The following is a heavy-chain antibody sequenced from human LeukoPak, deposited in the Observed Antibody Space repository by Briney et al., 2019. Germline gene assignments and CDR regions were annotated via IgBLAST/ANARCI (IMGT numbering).Heavy chain of an antibody. Sequence: PSETLSLTCTVSGGSISSSSYYWGWIRQPPGKGLEWIGSIYYSGSTYYNPSLKSRVTISVDTSKNQFSLKLSSVTAADTAVYYCARRSSRFGELYSDYWGQGTLVTVSS. CDR1: GGSISSSSYY. CDR3: ARRSSRFGELYSDY. J-gene: IGHJ4*02. V-gene: IGHV4-39*01. D-gene: IGHD3-10*01. CDR2: IYYSGST.